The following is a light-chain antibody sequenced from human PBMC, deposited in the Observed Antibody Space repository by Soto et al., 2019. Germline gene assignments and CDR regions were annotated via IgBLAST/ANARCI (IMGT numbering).Light chain of an antibody. V-gene: IGLV2-14*03. J-gene: IGLJ1*01. CDR3: SSYRTYRTPEV. CDR1: NTYIGGYNY. Sequence: SLLAQPYSPSGSPGESITISCPGNNTYIGGYNYVSWYQQHPGKAPKLVIYDVSSRPSGVSSRFSGSKSGYTASLTISGLQAEDDAHYYCSSYRTYRTPEVFGTGTKVTVL. CDR2: DVS.